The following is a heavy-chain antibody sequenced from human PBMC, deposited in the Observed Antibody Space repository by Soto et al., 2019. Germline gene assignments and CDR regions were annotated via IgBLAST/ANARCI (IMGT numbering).Heavy chain of an antibody. V-gene: IGHV3-66*01. CDR3: ERADSGSYPGAAFDI. Sequence: GGSLRLSFSVSGFTFSNACVSWVRQATGKGLEWVSVIYSGGSTYYADSVKGRFTISRDNSKNTLYLQMNSLRAEDTAVYYCERADSGSYPGAAFDIWGQGTMVTVSS. CDR2: IYSGGST. J-gene: IGHJ3*02. CDR1: GFTFSNAC. D-gene: IGHD1-26*01.